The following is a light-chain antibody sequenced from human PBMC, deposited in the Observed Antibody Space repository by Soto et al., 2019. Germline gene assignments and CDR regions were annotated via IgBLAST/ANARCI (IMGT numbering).Light chain of an antibody. V-gene: IGKV1-5*01. J-gene: IGKJ1*01. CDR2: DAS. Sequence: DIQMTQSPSTLSASVGDRVTITCRASQSISSWLAWYQQKPGKAPKLLIYDASSLESGGPSRFSGSGSGTEFNPTISSLQPDDFETYYCQQYNSYSWTFGQGTKVEIK. CDR1: QSISSW. CDR3: QQYNSYSWT.